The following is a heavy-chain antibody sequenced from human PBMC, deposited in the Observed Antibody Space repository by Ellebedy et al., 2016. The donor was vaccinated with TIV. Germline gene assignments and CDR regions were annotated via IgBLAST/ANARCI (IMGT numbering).Heavy chain of an antibody. V-gene: IGHV3-48*04. CDR3: ARIAYGTPS. J-gene: IGHJ5*02. CDR2: ISSGSGTI. D-gene: IGHD1-1*01. Sequence: GESLKISCAASGFTFSIYSMNWVRQAPGKGLEWVSYISSGSGTIYYADSVKGRFTISRDDAEASLYLQMDSLRVEDTAVYYCARIAYGTPSWGQGTLVTVSS. CDR1: GFTFSIYS.